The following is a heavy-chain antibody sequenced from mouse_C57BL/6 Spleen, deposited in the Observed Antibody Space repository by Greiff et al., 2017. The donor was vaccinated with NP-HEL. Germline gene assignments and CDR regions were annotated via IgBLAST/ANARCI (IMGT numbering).Heavy chain of an antibody. V-gene: IGHV1-64*01. Sequence: QVQLQQPGAELVKPGASVKLSCKASGYTFTSYWMHWVKQRPGQGLEWIGMIHPNSGSTNYNEKFKSKATLTVDKSSSTAYMQLSSLTSEDSAVYYCARMGDYGSNYAMDYWGQGTSVTVSS. CDR2: IHPNSGST. J-gene: IGHJ4*01. CDR1: GYTFTSYW. D-gene: IGHD1-1*01. CDR3: ARMGDYGSNYAMDY.